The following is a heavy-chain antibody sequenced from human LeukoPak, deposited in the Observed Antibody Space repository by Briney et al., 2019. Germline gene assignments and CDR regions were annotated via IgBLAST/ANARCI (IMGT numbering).Heavy chain of an antibody. CDR2: IRYDGSNK. Sequence: SGGSLRLSCAASGFTFSSYGMHWVRQAPGKGLEWVAFIRYDGSNKYYADSVKGRFTISRDNSKNTLYLQMNSLRAEDTAVYYCAKDVTTTSDYWGQGTLVTVSS. J-gene: IGHJ4*02. D-gene: IGHD1-1*01. CDR3: AKDVTTTSDY. V-gene: IGHV3-30*02. CDR1: GFTFSSYG.